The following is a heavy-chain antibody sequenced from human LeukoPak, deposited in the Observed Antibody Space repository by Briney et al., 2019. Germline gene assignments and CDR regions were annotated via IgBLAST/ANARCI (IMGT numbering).Heavy chain of an antibody. Sequence: GGSLRLSCAASGFTFSSYGMHWVRQAPGKGLEWVAVISFDGSSKDYAESVKGRFTISRDNSKNTLYLQMNSLRVEDTAVYYCAKAADQYYYYYFYYMDVWGKGTTVTVSS. D-gene: IGHD2-2*01. J-gene: IGHJ6*03. CDR3: AKAADQYYYYYFYYMDV. CDR1: GFTFSSYG. V-gene: IGHV3-30*18. CDR2: ISFDGSSK.